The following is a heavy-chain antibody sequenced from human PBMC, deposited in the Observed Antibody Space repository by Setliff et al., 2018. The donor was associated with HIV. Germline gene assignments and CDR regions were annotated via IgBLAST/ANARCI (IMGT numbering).Heavy chain of an antibody. CDR3: AREAPGEVRGVIIPFIDY. D-gene: IGHD3-10*01. CDR1: GGSFSGYY. V-gene: IGHV4-34*01. Sequence: SETLSLTCALYGGSFSGYYWSWIRQPPGKGLEWIGEINHSGSTNYNPSLKSRVTISVDTSKNQFSLKLSSVTAADTAVYYCAREAPGEVRGVIIPFIDYWGQGTLVTVS. CDR2: INHSGST. J-gene: IGHJ4*02.